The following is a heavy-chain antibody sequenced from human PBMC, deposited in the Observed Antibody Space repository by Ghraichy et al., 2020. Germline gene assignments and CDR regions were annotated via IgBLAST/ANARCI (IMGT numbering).Heavy chain of an antibody. J-gene: IGHJ4*02. Sequence: GSLRLSCVASEFIFSGYPMHWVRQAPGKGLEWVALISNDGSKTSVADSVKGRFTISRDNSKNTLYLHMSDLRLEDTAVYYCARDPTGLRGTTTVTTRGVYWGQGTLVTVSS. D-gene: IGHD4-17*01. V-gene: IGHV3-30*14. CDR3: ARDPTGLRGTTTVTTRGVY. CDR1: EFIFSGYP. CDR2: ISNDGSKT.